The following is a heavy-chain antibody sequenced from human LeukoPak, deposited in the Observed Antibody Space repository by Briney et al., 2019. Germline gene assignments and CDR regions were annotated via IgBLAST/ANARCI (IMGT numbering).Heavy chain of an antibody. CDR1: GFTFSNYA. D-gene: IGHD6-19*01. V-gene: IGHV3-23*01. J-gene: IGHJ5*02. CDR3: AKTGAVAPLNWFVP. CDR2: ISGSGGST. Sequence: PGGSLRLSCAASGFTFSNYAMSWVRQAPGKGLEWVSTISGSGGSTYYADSLKGRFTISRDTSKNTLYLQMNSLRAEDTAVYYCAKTGAVAPLNWFVPWGQGTLVTVSS.